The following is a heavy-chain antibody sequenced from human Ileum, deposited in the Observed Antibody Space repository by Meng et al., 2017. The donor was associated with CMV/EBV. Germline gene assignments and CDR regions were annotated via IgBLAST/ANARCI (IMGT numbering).Heavy chain of an antibody. V-gene: IGHV3-21*01. CDR1: GSSFGTYG. J-gene: IGHJ4*02. CDR3: VRANRFCQITSCYGPYYFDY. D-gene: IGHD2-2*01. CDR2: LRDSSTYI. Sequence: GESLQISGSAPGSSFGTYGINWVRQAPGKGLEWVSSLRDSSTYIYYADSVKGRFTVSRDNAKDSLYLQMNSLRAEDTAVYYCVRANRFCQITSCYGPYYFDYWGQGTLVTVSS.